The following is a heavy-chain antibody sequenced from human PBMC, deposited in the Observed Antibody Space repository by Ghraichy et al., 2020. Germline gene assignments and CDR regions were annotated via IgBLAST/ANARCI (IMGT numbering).Heavy chain of an antibody. CDR3: AREALGVRFWGSEY. CDR1: GYTFTSYG. Sequence: ASVKVSCKASGYTFTSYGISWVRQAPGQGLEWMGWISAHSGDSNYVQKFQGRVTMTIDTSTSTAYMELRSLQSDDTAVYYCAREALGVRFWGSEYWGQGTLVTASS. CDR2: ISAHSGDS. V-gene: IGHV1-18*01. D-gene: IGHD3-3*01. J-gene: IGHJ4*02.